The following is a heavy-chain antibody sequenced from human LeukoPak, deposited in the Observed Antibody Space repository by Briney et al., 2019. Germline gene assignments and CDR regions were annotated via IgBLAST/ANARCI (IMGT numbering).Heavy chain of an antibody. CDR2: IYPGDSDT. Sequence: GAALKISWKGSGYSFSNYWIGWGRQMPGKGLELMGIIYPGDSDTKYSPSFQGQVTISADKSISTAYLQWDSLGAADTAVYYCARHVHGSGSSHWGQGTLVTVSS. J-gene: IGHJ1*01. CDR1: GYSFSNYW. CDR3: ARHVHGSGSSH. D-gene: IGHD3-10*01. V-gene: IGHV5-51*01.